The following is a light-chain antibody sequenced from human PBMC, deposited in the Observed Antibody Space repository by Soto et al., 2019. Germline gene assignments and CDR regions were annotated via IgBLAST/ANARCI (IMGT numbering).Light chain of an antibody. CDR2: GAS. J-gene: IGKJ2*01. CDR3: QQYGSSPYT. CDR1: QSVSSSY. Sequence: EIVLTQSPGTLSLSPGERATLSCRASQSVSSSYLAWYQQKPGQAPRLLIYGASSRATGIPDRFSGSGSGTAFTLTISRLEPEEFAVYYCQQYGSSPYTFCQGTKLE. V-gene: IGKV3-20*01.